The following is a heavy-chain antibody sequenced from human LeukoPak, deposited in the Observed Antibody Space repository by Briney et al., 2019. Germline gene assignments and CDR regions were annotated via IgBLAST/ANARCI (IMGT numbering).Heavy chain of an antibody. CDR1: GGTFSSYA. D-gene: IGHD5-12*01. V-gene: IGHV1-69*06. CDR3: ARVSYSGYDSLGGYFDY. Sequence: SVKVSCKASGGTFSSYAVNWVRQAPGHGLEWMGGIIPIFGTANYAQKFQGRVTITADKSTSTAYMELSSLRSEDTAVYYCARVSYSGYDSLGGYFDYWGQGTLVTVSS. J-gene: IGHJ4*02. CDR2: IIPIFGTA.